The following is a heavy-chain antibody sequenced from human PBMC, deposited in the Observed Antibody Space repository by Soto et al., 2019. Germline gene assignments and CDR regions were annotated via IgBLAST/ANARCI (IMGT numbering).Heavy chain of an antibody. CDR1: GFTFSTYA. CDR2: ISGSGGNT. Sequence: PGGSLRLSCAASGFTFSTYAMSWVRQAPGKGLEWVSAISGSGGNTHYADSVKGRFTISRDNSKNTLYLQMNSLRAEDTAVYYCAKDYYYDSSGPDFWGQGXLVTVSS. CDR3: AKDYYYDSSGPDF. V-gene: IGHV3-23*01. J-gene: IGHJ4*02. D-gene: IGHD3-22*01.